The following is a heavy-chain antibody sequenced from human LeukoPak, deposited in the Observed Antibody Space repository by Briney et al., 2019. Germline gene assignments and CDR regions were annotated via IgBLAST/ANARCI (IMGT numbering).Heavy chain of an antibody. D-gene: IGHD6-13*01. Sequence: SQTLSLTCTVSGGSINSGGYYWSWIRQHPGKGLEWIGYIYYSGSTYYNPSLKSRVTISVDTSKNQFSLKLSSVTAADTAVYYCARVPRNLQTIAAAGTMDNWFDPWGQGTLVTVSS. V-gene: IGHV4-31*03. J-gene: IGHJ5*02. CDR3: ARVPRNLQTIAAAGTMDNWFDP. CDR1: GGSINSGGYY. CDR2: IYYSGST.